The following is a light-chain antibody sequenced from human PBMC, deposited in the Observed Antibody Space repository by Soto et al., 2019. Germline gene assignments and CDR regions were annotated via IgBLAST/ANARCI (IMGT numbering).Light chain of an antibody. Sequence: EIVLTQSPGTLSLSPGERATLSCRASQSVSSNYLAWYQQKPGQAPRLLIYGASNRATGIPDRFSGSGSGTDFTLTISRLEPEDFAVYYCQQYGGSPWTIGQGTKVDIK. J-gene: IGKJ1*01. V-gene: IGKV3-20*01. CDR1: QSVSSNY. CDR3: QQYGGSPWT. CDR2: GAS.